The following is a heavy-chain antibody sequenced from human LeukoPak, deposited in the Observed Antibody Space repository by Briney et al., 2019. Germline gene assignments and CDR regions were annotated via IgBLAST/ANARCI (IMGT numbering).Heavy chain of an antibody. J-gene: IGHJ4*02. V-gene: IGHV4-39*07. Sequence: SETLSLTCTVSGGSISSSSYYWGWIRQPPGKGLEWIGSIYYSGSTYYNPSLKSRVTISVDTSKNQFSLKLSSVTAADTAVYYCARDKRDIAAAGHWGQGTLVTVSS. CDR3: ARDKRDIAAAGH. CDR1: GGSISSSSYY. D-gene: IGHD6-13*01. CDR2: IYYSGST.